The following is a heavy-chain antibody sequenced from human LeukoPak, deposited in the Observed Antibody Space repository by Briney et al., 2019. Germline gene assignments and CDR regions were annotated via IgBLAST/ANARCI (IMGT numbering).Heavy chain of an antibody. Sequence: GGSLRLSCSASGFNFNKYSMNWVRQAPGKGLEWVSSIRNSSTYIYYAQSVKGRFSISRDNTKKSLYLRMDSLRVEDTAVYYCARGYTDYDYPFDSWGQGTLVTVSS. CDR3: ARGYTDYDYPFDS. CDR2: IRNSSTYI. CDR1: GFNFNKYS. V-gene: IGHV3-21*04. D-gene: IGHD5-12*01. J-gene: IGHJ4*02.